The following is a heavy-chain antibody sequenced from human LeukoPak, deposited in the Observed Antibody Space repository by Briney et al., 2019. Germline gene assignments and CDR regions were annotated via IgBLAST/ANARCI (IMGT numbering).Heavy chain of an antibody. Sequence: SETLSLTCTVSGGSISSYYWSWIRQPPGKGLEWIGYIYYSGNSNYNPSLKSRVTISVDTSKDQFSLKLSSVTAADTAVYYCARDPVAVAGVDYWGQGTLVTVSS. V-gene: IGHV4-59*12. D-gene: IGHD6-19*01. CDR2: IYYSGNS. J-gene: IGHJ4*02. CDR3: ARDPVAVAGVDY. CDR1: GGSISSYY.